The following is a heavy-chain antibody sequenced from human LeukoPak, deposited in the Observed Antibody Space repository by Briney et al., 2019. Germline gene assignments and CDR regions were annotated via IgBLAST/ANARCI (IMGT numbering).Heavy chain of an antibody. CDR3: AKDHARL. Sequence: GGSLRLSCAASGFTFSDYSMSWVRQAPGEWLEWVSAISGIGDDTYYADSVKGRFTNSRANSKNPLYLQTNSLTAEDPAIYYCAKDHARLGGQGTLVTVST. CDR1: GFTFSDYS. V-gene: IGHV3-23*01. J-gene: IGHJ4*02. D-gene: IGHD3-16*01. CDR2: ISGIGDDT.